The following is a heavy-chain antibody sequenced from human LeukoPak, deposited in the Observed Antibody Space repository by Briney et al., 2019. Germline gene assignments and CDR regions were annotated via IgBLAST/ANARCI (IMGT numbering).Heavy chain of an antibody. Sequence: SGTLSLTCAVSGGSISSTNLWSWVRQPPGKGLEWIGEIYHSGSTNYNPSLKSRVTISVDKSKNQFSLRLSSVTAADTAVYYCAGDDFVETAMVRLYYWGQGTLVTVSS. CDR3: AGDDFVETAMVRLYY. J-gene: IGHJ4*02. D-gene: IGHD5-18*01. CDR1: GGSISSTNL. CDR2: IYHSGST. V-gene: IGHV4-4*02.